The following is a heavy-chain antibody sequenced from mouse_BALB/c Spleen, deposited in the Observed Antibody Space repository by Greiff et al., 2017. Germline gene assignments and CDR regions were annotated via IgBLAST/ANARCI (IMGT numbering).Heavy chain of an antibody. Sequence: VKLQESGPGLVQPSQSLSITCTVSGFSLTSYGVHWVRQSPGKGLEWLGVIWSGGSTDYNAAFISRLSISKDNSKSQVFFKMNSLQANDTAIYYCARSTMITEGYFDYWGQGTTLTVSS. CDR3: ARSTMITEGYFDY. V-gene: IGHV2-2*02. CDR2: IWSGGST. CDR1: GFSLTSYG. D-gene: IGHD2-4*01. J-gene: IGHJ2*01.